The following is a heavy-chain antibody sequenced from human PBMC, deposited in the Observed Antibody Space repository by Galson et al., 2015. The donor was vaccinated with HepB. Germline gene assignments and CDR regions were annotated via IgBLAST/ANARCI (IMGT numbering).Heavy chain of an antibody. CDR3: ARVGLWLGDVSGTFDL. CDR1: GYTFISYG. Sequence: SVKVSCKASGYTFISYGVSWVRQAPGQGLEWVGWISADNGKTKYAQNVQGRITMTADTSTGTAYMELRSLTSDDTAVYYCARVGLWLGDVSGTFDLWGRGTLVTGSS. CDR2: ISADNGKT. V-gene: IGHV1-18*04. J-gene: IGHJ4*02. D-gene: IGHD3-10*01.